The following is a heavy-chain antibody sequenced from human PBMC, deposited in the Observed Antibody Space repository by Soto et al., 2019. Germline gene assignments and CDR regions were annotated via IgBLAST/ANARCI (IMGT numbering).Heavy chain of an antibody. CDR1: GGTFSSYS. Sequence: QVQLVQSGAEVKKPGSSVKVSCKASGGTFSSYSINWVRQAPGQGLEWMGEIIPIFGTANYAQKFQGRVTITADESTSTAYMELSILRSEDTAVYYCARDGGSHSGGIDYWGQGILVTVSS. J-gene: IGHJ4*02. V-gene: IGHV1-69*01. CDR3: ARDGGSHSGGIDY. CDR2: IIPIFGTA. D-gene: IGHD1-26*01.